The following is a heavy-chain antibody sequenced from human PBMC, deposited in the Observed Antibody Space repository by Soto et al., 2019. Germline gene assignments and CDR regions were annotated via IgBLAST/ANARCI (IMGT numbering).Heavy chain of an antibody. Sequence: SETLSLTCAVYGESFNGHIWTWIRQTPGKGLQWIGQINHSGSASYNPSLKSRVTISVHTSNSQFSLELSSVTAADTAVYYCARGLITGSHYSGGWYYFDSWGQGTQVTVSS. J-gene: IGHJ4*02. CDR1: GESFNGHI. CDR2: INHSGSA. CDR3: ARGLITGSHYSGGWYYFDS. D-gene: IGHD6-19*01. V-gene: IGHV4-34*01.